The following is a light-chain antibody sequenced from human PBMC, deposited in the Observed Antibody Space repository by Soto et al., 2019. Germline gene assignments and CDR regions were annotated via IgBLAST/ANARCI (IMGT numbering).Light chain of an antibody. CDR3: QHYGS. Sequence: IVLTQSPGTLSLSPGERATLSCRASQTVSSTYLAWYRQRPGQAPRLLIFGTSNRATDIPDRFSGSGSGTDFTLTISRLEPEDFAVYFCQHYGSFGQGTKVDIK. J-gene: IGKJ1*01. V-gene: IGKV3-20*01. CDR2: GTS. CDR1: QTVSSTY.